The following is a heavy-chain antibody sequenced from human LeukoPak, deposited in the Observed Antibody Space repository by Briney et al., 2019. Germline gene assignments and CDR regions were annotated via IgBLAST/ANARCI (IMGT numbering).Heavy chain of an antibody. V-gene: IGHV3-7*01. J-gene: IGHJ5*02. CDR3: ARIFNCSSTSCYPWFDP. Sequence: GSLRLSCAASGFTFSTYWMSWVRQAPGKGLEWVANINKDGSEKNYVDSVKGRFTISRDNAKNSLYLQMNSLRAEDTAVYYCARIFNCSSTSCYPWFDPWGQGTLVTVSS. CDR1: GFTFSTYW. CDR2: INKDGSEK. D-gene: IGHD2-2*01.